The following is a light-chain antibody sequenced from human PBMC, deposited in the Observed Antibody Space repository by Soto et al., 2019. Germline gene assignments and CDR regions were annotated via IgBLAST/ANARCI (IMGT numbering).Light chain of an antibody. V-gene: IGLV2-18*02. CDR1: STDFVSYNR. CDR2: GNS. J-gene: IGLJ2*01. Sequence: QSALTQPPSVSGSPGQSVTISCTGTSTDFVSYNRVSWYQQPPGTAPKLLIYGNSNRPSGVPDRFSVSKSATSASLAITGLQAEDEADYYCQSYDSSLRGEVFGGGTKVTVL. CDR3: QSYDSSLRGEV.